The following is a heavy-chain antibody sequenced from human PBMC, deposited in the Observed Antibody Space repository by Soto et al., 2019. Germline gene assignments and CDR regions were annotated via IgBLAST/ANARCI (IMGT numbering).Heavy chain of an antibody. V-gene: IGHV3-23*01. D-gene: IGHD3-22*01. CDR2: ISGSGGST. Sequence: GGSLRLSCAASGFTFSSYAMSWVRQAPGKGLEWVSAISGSGGSTYYADSVKGRFTISRDNSKNTLYLQMNSLRAEDTAVYYCARTPPLYYDSSGDGYDAFDIWGQGTMVTVSS. J-gene: IGHJ3*02. CDR3: ARTPPLYYDSSGDGYDAFDI. CDR1: GFTFSSYA.